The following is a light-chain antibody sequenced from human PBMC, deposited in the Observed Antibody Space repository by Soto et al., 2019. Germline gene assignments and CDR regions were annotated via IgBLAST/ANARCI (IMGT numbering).Light chain of an antibody. CDR2: GAS. J-gene: IGKJ5*01. CDR3: HQRSNWPPRIT. Sequence: EIVVTQSPPTLSVSPGERATLSCRASQSVSSTLAWYQQQPGEAPRLLIYGASTSATGIPARFSGSGSGTDFTLNISSLEPEDFAVYYCHQRSNWPPRITFGQGTRLDIK. V-gene: IGKV3-11*01. CDR1: QSVSST.